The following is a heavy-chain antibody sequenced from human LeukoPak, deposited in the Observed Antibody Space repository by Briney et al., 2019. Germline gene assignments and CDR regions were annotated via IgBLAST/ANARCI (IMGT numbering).Heavy chain of an antibody. CDR3: ARVGLEYDSSGFYYP. CDR1: GYTFNNYY. V-gene: IGHV1-46*02. Sequence: ASVKVSCKASGYTFNNYYIHWVRQAPGQGLGWMGIINPGGGSTGYAQKFRGRVTMTRDTSTSTVYMDLSSLSSKDTAVYYCARVGLEYDSSGFYYPWGQGTLVTVSS. J-gene: IGHJ5*02. D-gene: IGHD3-22*01. CDR2: INPGGGST.